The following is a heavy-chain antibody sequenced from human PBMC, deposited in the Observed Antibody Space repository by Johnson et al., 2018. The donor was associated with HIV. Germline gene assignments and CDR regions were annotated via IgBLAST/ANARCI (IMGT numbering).Heavy chain of an antibody. D-gene: IGHD6-13*01. J-gene: IGHJ3*02. CDR3: ARDPAAAALRAFDI. V-gene: IGHV3-66*01. CDR1: GFTFSDAW. Sequence: VQLVESGGGLVQPGGSLRLSCAASGFTFSDAWMNWVRQAPGKGLEWVSVIYSGGSTYYADSVKGRFTISRDNSKNTLYLQMNSLRAEDTAVYYCARDPAAAALRAFDIWGQGTMVTVSS. CDR2: IYSGGST.